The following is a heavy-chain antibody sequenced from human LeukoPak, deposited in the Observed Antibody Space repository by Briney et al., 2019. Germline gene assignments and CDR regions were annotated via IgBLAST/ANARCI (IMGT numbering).Heavy chain of an antibody. Sequence: SQTLSLTCTVSGGSISSGGYYWSWIRQHPGKGLEWIGYIYYSGSTYYNPSLKSRVTISVDTSKNQFSLKLSPVTAADTAVYYCAREFKYYYDSSGYPKKTPLGFDPWGQGTLVTVSS. CDR2: IYYSGST. J-gene: IGHJ5*02. CDR1: GGSISSGGYY. D-gene: IGHD3-22*01. V-gene: IGHV4-31*03. CDR3: AREFKYYYDSSGYPKKTPLGFDP.